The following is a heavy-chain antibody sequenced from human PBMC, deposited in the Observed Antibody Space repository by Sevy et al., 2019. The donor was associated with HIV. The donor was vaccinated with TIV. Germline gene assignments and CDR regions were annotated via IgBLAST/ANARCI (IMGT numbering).Heavy chain of an antibody. CDR3: AREDDHYDILTGYLGGGAFDI. CDR2: IYSGGST. V-gene: IGHV3-53*01. Sequence: GGSLRLSCAASGFTVSSNYMSWVRQDPGKGLEWVSVIYSGGSTYYADSVKGRFTISRDNSKNTLYLQMNSLRAEDTAVYYCAREDDHYDILTGYLGGGAFDIWGQGTMVTVSS. CDR1: GFTVSSNY. D-gene: IGHD3-9*01. J-gene: IGHJ3*02.